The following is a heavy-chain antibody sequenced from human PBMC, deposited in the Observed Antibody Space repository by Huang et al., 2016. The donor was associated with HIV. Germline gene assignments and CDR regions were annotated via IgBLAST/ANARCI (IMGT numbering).Heavy chain of an antibody. V-gene: IGHV4-39*01. Sequence: QLLLQESGPGLVKPSEALALTCAVSGGSIRSSDYHWGWIRQPPGKGGEWIGSIYCEGSPHDSPSLKSRGTIAVDTSKNLFFLNLTAMTAADTAVYYCARHREGPVAYYSGWGSHLNYMDVWGRGRTVVVSS. CDR3: ARHREGPVAYYSGWGSHLNYMDV. J-gene: IGHJ6*03. CDR2: IYCEGSP. CDR1: GGSIRSSDYH. D-gene: IGHD3-10*01.